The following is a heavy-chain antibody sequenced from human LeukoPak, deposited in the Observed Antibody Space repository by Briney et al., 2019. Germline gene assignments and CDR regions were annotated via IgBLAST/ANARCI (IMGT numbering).Heavy chain of an antibody. J-gene: IGHJ6*03. V-gene: IGHV4-4*09. Sequence: SETLSLTCTVSGGSISSYYWSWIRQPPGKGLEWIGYIYTSGSTNYNPSLKSRVTISVDMSKNQFSLKLSSVTAADTAVYYCARASATLSYYYYYYMDVWGKGTTVTVSS. CDR3: ARASATLSYYYYYYMDV. D-gene: IGHD2-15*01. CDR1: GGSISSYY. CDR2: IYTSGST.